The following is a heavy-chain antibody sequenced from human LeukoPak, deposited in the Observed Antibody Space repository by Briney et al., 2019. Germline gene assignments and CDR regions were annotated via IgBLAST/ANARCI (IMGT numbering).Heavy chain of an antibody. CDR1: GFTFSSNY. CDR2: IYSGGST. J-gene: IGHJ4*02. D-gene: IGHD3-22*01. V-gene: IGHV3-66*01. Sequence: GGSLRLSCAASGFTFSSNYMSWVRQAPGKGLEWVSVIYSGGSTYYSDSVKGRFTISRDNSKNTLYLQMNSLRAEDTAVYYCANLYDSSGYYGYSDYWGQGTLVTVSS. CDR3: ANLYDSSGYYGYSDY.